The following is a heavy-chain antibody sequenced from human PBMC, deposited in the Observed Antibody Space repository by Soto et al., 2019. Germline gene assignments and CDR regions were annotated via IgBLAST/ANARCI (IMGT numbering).Heavy chain of an antibody. Sequence: ASVKVSCKASGYTFSNFYMHWVRQAPGQGLEWMGIINLSGGGTSYAQKFQGRVTLTRDTSTSSVYMELSSLRSEDSAVYYCARAEAFGYLSYFDYWGQGTLVTVSS. CDR1: GYTFSNFY. CDR2: INLSGGGT. J-gene: IGHJ4*02. CDR3: ARAEAFGYLSYFDY. D-gene: IGHD3-3*02. V-gene: IGHV1-46*03.